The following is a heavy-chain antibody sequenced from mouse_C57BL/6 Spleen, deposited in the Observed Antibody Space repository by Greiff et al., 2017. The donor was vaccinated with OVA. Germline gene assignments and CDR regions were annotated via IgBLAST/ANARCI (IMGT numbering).Heavy chain of an antibody. CDR3: ARQVYDVSLFAY. V-gene: IGHV1-69*01. D-gene: IGHD2-12*01. CDR2: IDPSDSYT. J-gene: IGHJ3*01. Sequence: QVQLQQPGAELVMPGASVKLSCKASGYTFTSYWMHWVKQRPGQGLEWIGEIDPSDSYTNYNQKFKGKSTLTVDKSSSTAYMQLSSLTSEDSAVYYCARQVYDVSLFAYWGQGTLVTVSA. CDR1: GYTFTSYW.